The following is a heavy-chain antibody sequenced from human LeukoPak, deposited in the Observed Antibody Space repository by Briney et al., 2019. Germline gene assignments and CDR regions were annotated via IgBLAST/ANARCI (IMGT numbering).Heavy chain of an antibody. Sequence: ASVKVSCKASGYTFTGYYMHWVRQAPGQGLEWMGWINPNSGGTNYAQKFQGRVTMTRDTSISTAYMELSRLRSDDTAVYYCARGGLNYYDSSGYYSNDAFDIWGQGTVVTVSS. J-gene: IGHJ3*02. CDR2: INPNSGGT. D-gene: IGHD3-22*01. CDR3: ARGGLNYYDSSGYYSNDAFDI. CDR1: GYTFTGYY. V-gene: IGHV1-2*02.